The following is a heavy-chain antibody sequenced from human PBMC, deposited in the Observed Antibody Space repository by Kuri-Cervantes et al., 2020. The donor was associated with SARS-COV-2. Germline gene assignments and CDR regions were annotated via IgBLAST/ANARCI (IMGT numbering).Heavy chain of an antibody. CDR2: IIPIFGTA. V-gene: IGHV1-69*13. J-gene: IGHJ6*03. D-gene: IGHD3-3*01. CDR1: GGTFSSYA. Sequence: SVKVSCKASGGTFSSYAISWVRQAPGQGLEWMGRIIPIFGTANYAQKFQGRVTITADESASTAYMELSSLRSEDTAVYYCAREIYDFWSGSVNRYYYYYMDVWGKGTTVTVSS. CDR3: AREIYDFWSGSVNRYYYYYMDV.